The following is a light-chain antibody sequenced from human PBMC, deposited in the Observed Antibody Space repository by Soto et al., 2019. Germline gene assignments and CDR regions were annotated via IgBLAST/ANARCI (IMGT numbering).Light chain of an antibody. CDR2: GNN. CDR3: QSYDTSLSALYV. V-gene: IGLV1-40*01. CDR1: SSNIGAGSD. J-gene: IGLJ1*01. Sequence: QSVLRQPPSVSGAPGQRVTISCTGGSSNIGAGSDVHWYQQLPGTAPKLLIYGNNNRPSGVPDRFSGSNSGTSASLAITGLQAEDEADYYCQSYDTSLSALYVFVTGTKVTVL.